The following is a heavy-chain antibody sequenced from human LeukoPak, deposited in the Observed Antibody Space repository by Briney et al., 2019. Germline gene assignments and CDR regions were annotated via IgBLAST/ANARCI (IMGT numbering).Heavy chain of an antibody. CDR2: VSGSGGST. CDR3: ASDSGSYLGFDY. D-gene: IGHD1-26*01. J-gene: IGHJ4*02. CDR1: GFTFSSYA. Sequence: GGSLRLSCAASGFTFSSYAMSWVRQAPGKGLEWVSAVSGSGGSTYYADSVKGRFTISRDNSKNTLYLQMNSLRAEDTAVYYCASDSGSYLGFDYWGQGTLVTVSS. V-gene: IGHV3-23*01.